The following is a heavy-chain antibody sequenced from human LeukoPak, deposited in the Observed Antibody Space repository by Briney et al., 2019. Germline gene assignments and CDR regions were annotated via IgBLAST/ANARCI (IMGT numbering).Heavy chain of an antibody. V-gene: IGHV3-21*01. CDR3: ARSYSSGWSDAFDI. CDR1: GFTFSIYS. J-gene: IGHJ3*02. D-gene: IGHD6-19*01. Sequence: GGSLRLSCAASGFTFSIYSMNWVRQAPGKGLDWVSAISSTSSYIYYAASVKGRFTISRDNAKSSLYLQMHSLRAEDTAVYYCARSYSSGWSDAFDIWGQGTMVTVSS. CDR2: ISSTSSYI.